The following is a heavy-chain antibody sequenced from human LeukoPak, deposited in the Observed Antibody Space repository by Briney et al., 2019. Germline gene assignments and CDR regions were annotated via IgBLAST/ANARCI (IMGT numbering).Heavy chain of an antibody. CDR2: ISSSSNYI. V-gene: IGHV3-21*01. J-gene: IGHJ3*02. CDR1: GFTFSSYS. CDR3: AKDRREDYDAFDI. Sequence: PGGSLRLSCAVSGFTFSSYSMNRVRQAPGKGLEWVSSISSSSNYIYYADSAKGRFTISRDNAKNSLYLQMNSLRAEDTAVYYCAKDRREDYDAFDIWGQGTMVTVSS. D-gene: IGHD4-11*01.